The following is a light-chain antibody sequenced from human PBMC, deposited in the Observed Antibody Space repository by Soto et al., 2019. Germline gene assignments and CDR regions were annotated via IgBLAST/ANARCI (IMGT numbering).Light chain of an antibody. CDR1: QSINNW. Sequence: DIQMTQSPSTLSSSVGDRVTITCRASQSINNWVAWYQQKPGIAPKLLIYDASSLESGVPSRFRGSGSGTEFTLTISSLQPDDFETYYCQHYDSYSRTFGLGTKVDIK. V-gene: IGKV1-5*01. CDR3: QHYDSYSRT. CDR2: DAS. J-gene: IGKJ1*01.